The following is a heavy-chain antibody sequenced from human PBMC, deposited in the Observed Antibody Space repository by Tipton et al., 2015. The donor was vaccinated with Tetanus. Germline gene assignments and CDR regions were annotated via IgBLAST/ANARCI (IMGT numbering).Heavy chain of an antibody. CDR3: AREVPAAGHFDS. D-gene: IGHD2-2*01. CDR1: GGSISGSY. J-gene: IGHJ4*02. CDR2: VYYNGNT. V-gene: IGHV4-59*01. Sequence: VSGGSISGSYWNWIRQPPGKGLEWIGYVYYNGNTHYNPALKSRVTISVDTSKNQFSLKLSSVTAADTAIYYCAREVPAAGHFDSWGQGTLVTVSS.